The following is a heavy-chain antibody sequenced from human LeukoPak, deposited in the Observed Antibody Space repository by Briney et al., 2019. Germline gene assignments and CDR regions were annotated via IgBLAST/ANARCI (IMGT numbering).Heavy chain of an antibody. J-gene: IGHJ6*03. Sequence: ASVKVSCKASGYTFTSYDINWVRQATGQGLEWMGWMNPNSGNTGYAQKFQGRVTITRNTSISTAYMELSSLRSEDTAVYYCALMGSSRRRYYYYYVDVWGKGTTVTVSS. CDR2: MNPNSGNT. D-gene: IGHD6-13*01. CDR1: GYTFTSYD. CDR3: ALMGSSRRRYYYYYVDV. V-gene: IGHV1-8*03.